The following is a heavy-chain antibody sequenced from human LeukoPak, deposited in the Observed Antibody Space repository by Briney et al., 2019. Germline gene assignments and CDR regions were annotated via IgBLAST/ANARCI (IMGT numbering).Heavy chain of an antibody. CDR2: LYFSGNP. CDR3: RLGAAAGTIGEYRDY. Sequence: PSETLSLTCTVSGASVSSSDYYWGWIRQPPGMRLEWIGNLYFSGNPYYNPSLNSRVTISVDTSKNQFSLKLSSVTAADTAVYYCRLGAAAGTIGEYRDYWGQGTLVTVSS. CDR1: GASVSSSDYY. D-gene: IGHD6-13*01. J-gene: IGHJ4*02. V-gene: IGHV4-39*01.